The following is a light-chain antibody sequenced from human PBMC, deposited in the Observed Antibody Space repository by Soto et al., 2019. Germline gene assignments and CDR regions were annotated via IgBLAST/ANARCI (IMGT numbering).Light chain of an antibody. CDR2: AAS. Sequence: DIQMTQSPSSLSASVGDRVTITCRAIQKFRVILNWYQKKPGKAPKPLIYAASTLLSGVPSRFSGSGSGTDFTLTISSLQPEDFATYYCQQIFGTRYSFGQGTKLEI. CDR3: QQIFGTRYS. V-gene: IGKV1-39*01. CDR1: QKFRVI. J-gene: IGKJ2*03.